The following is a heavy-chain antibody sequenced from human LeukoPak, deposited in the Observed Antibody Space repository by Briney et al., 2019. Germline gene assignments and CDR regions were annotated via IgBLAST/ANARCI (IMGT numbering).Heavy chain of an antibody. D-gene: IGHD2-2*01. CDR2: IKSKTDGGTT. Sequence: MPGGSLRLSCAASGFTFSNAWMSWVRQAPGKGLEWVGRIKSKTDGGTTDYAAPVKGRFTISRDDSKNTLYLQMNSLKTEDTAVYYCTTVFGYCSSTSCSWSDYWGQGTLSPSPQ. CDR3: TTVFGYCSSTSCSWSDY. CDR1: GFTFSNAW. J-gene: IGHJ4*02. V-gene: IGHV3-15*01.